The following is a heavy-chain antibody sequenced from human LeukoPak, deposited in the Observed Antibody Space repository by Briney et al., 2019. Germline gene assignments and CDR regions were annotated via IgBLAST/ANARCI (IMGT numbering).Heavy chain of an antibody. CDR1: GGSISNYY. D-gene: IGHD6-19*01. J-gene: IGHJ3*02. Sequence: PSETLSLTCTVSGGSISNYYWNWIRQPPGKGLEWIGYIYYSGSTNYNPSLRSRVTISLDTSKNQFSLKLSSVTAADTAVYYCARLGSSGWQYGAFDIWSQGTMVTVSS. V-gene: IGHV4-59*01. CDR3: ARLGSSGWQYGAFDI. CDR2: IYYSGST.